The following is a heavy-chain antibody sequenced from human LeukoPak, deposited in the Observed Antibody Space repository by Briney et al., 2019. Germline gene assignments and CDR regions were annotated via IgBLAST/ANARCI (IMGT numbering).Heavy chain of an antibody. Sequence: EGSLRLSCAASGFTFSDYYMSWIRQAPGKGLEWVSYISSSSSYTNYADSVKGRFTISRDNAKNSLYLQMNSLRAEDTAVYYCASSDYGDYNWFDPWGQGTLVTVSS. J-gene: IGHJ5*02. D-gene: IGHD4-17*01. V-gene: IGHV3-11*06. CDR1: GFTFSDYY. CDR3: ASSDYGDYNWFDP. CDR2: ISSSSSYT.